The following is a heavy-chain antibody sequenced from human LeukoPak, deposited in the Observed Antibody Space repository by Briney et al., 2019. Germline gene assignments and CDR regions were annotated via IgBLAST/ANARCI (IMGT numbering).Heavy chain of an antibody. D-gene: IGHD7-27*01. CDR1: GFTFSHYG. CDR3: GRDLNWGSFDI. Sequence: GGTLRLSCVASGFTFSHYGMDWVRQAPGQGLEWVSGIGPSGDNTYYADSVKGRFTISRDNSRNTVLLQMNSLTAEDTAVYYCGRDLNWGSFDIRGQGAMVTVSS. V-gene: IGHV3-23*01. CDR2: IGPSGDNT. J-gene: IGHJ3*02.